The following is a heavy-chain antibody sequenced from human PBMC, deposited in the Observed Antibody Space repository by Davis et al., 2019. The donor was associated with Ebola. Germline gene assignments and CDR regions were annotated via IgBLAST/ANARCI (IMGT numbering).Heavy chain of an antibody. Sequence: PSETLSLTCAVYGGSFSGYYWSWIRQPPGKGLEWIGEINHSGSTNYKPSLKSRVTISVDTSKNQFSLKLSSVTAADTAVYYCARGIAVGGPHNWFDLWGQGTLVTVSS. V-gene: IGHV4-34*01. CDR2: INHSGST. D-gene: IGHD6-13*01. J-gene: IGHJ5*02. CDR1: GGSFSGYY. CDR3: ARGIAVGGPHNWFDL.